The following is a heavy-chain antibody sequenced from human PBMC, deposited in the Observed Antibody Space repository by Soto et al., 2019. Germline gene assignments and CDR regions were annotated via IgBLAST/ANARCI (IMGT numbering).Heavy chain of an antibody. CDR3: ARNRDGSSWNFDY. CDR2: IWFGGSNE. V-gene: IGHV3-33*01. J-gene: IGHJ4*02. D-gene: IGHD6-13*01. CDR1: GFNFSAYD. Sequence: QVQLVESGGGVVQPGRSLRLSCAASGFNFSAYDMHWVRQAPGKGLEWVAVIWFGGSNEFFADSVKGRFTITRDNSKNTLYLQMNSLRAEDTAVYYCARNRDGSSWNFDYWGQGTLFTVSS.